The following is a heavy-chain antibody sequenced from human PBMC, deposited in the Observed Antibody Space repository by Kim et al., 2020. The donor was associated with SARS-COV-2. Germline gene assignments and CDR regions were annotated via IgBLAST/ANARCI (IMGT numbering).Heavy chain of an antibody. V-gene: IGHV3-21*01. Sequence: GGSLRLSCAASGFTFSSYSMNWVRQAPGKGLEWVSSISSSSSYIYYADSVKGRFTISRDNAKNSLYLQMNSLRAEDTAVYYCARDLNYYYDSSGYYYARCFDYWGQGNLVTVSS. CDR2: ISSSSSYI. CDR3: ARDLNYYYDSSGYYYARCFDY. J-gene: IGHJ4*02. CDR1: GFTFSSYS. D-gene: IGHD3-22*01.